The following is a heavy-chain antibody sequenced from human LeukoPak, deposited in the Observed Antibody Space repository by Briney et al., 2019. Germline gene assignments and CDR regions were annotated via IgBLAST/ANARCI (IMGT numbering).Heavy chain of an antibody. J-gene: IGHJ5*02. CDR1: GGTFSSYA. D-gene: IGHD6-19*01. V-gene: IGHV1-69*13. CDR3: ARPIAVAGTGWFDP. CDR2: IIPIFGTA. Sequence: SVKVSCKASGGTFSSYAISWVRQAPGQGLEWMGGIIPIFGTANYAQKFQGRVTITADESTSTAYMELSSLRSEDTAVYYCARPIAVAGTGWFDPWGQGTLVTVSS.